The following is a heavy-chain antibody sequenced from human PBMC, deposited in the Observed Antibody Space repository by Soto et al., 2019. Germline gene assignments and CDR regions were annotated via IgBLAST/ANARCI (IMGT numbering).Heavy chain of an antibody. CDR2: IYPGDSDT. J-gene: IGHJ6*02. Sequence: PGESLKISCKGSGYSFTSYWIGWVRQMPGKGLEWMGIIYPGDSDTRYSPSFQGQVTISADKSISTAYLQWSSRKASDTATYYFARQPASTSCYTLWCCYYYYYGMDVWGQGTTVTVSS. V-gene: IGHV5-51*01. CDR1: GYSFTSYW. CDR3: ARQPASTSCYTLWCCYYYYYGMDV. D-gene: IGHD2-2*02.